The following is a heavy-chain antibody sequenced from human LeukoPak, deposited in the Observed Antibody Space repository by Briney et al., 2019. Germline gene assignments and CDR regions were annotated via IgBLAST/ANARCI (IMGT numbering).Heavy chain of an antibody. J-gene: IGHJ6*02. CDR3: AGGYYYGMDV. CDR2: IKSKTDGGTT. V-gene: IGHV3-15*01. D-gene: IGHD3-16*01. CDR1: GFTVSNAW. Sequence: PGGSLRLSCAASGFTVSNAWMSLVRQAPGKGLEWVGRIKSKTDGGTTDYAAPVKGRFTISRDDSKNTLYLQMNSLKTEDTAVYYCAGGYYYGMDVWGQGTTVTVSS.